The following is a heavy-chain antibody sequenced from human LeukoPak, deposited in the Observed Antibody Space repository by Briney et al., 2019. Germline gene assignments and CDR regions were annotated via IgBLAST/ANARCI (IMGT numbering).Heavy chain of an antibody. CDR1: GFTVSSNS. J-gene: IGHJ4*02. Sequence: PGGSLRLSCTVSGFTVSSNSMSWARQAPGKGLEWVSFIYSGGNTHYSDSVKGRFTISRDNSKNTLYLQMNSLRAEDTAVYYCARRAGDYSHPYDYWGQGTLVTVSS. V-gene: IGHV3-53*01. CDR3: ARRAGDYSHPYDY. D-gene: IGHD3-22*01. CDR2: IYSGGNT.